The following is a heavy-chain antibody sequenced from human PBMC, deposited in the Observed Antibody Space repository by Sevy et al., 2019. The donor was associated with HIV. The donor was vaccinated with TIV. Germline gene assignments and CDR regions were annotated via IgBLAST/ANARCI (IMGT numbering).Heavy chain of an antibody. CDR1: GGSISSYY. CDR2: IYYSGST. V-gene: IGHV4-59*01. CDR3: ASGGRHYYVSSGYYEFGTFDY. J-gene: IGHJ4*02. Sequence: SETLSLTCTVSGGSISSYYWSWIRQPPGKGLEWIGYIYYSGSTNYNPSLKSRVTISVDTSKNQFSLKLSSVTAADTAVYYCASGGRHYYVSSGYYEFGTFDYWGQGTLVTVSS. D-gene: IGHD3-22*01.